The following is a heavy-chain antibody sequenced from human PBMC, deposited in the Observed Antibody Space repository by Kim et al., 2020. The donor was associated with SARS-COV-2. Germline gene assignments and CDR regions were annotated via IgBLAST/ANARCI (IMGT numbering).Heavy chain of an antibody. CDR3: AEIGYGSGAHYWFDP. V-gene: IGHV1-69*04. CDR2: IIPILGIA. CDR1: GGTFSSYA. J-gene: IGHJ5*02. Sequence: SVKVSCKASGGTFSSYAISWVRQAPGQGLEWMGRIIPILGIANYAQKFQGRVTITADKSTSTAYMELSSLRSEDTAVYYCAEIGYGSGAHYWFDPWGQGTLVTVSS. D-gene: IGHD3-10*01.